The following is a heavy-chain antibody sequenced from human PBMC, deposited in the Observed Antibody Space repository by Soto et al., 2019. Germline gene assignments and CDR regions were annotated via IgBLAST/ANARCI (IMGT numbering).Heavy chain of an antibody. V-gene: IGHV3-21*01. Sequence: GGSLRLSCAASGFTFSSYSMNWVRQAPGKGLEWVSSISSSSSYIYYADSVKGRFTISRDNAKNSLYLQMNSLRAEDTAVYYCARDIGSSSNSYYYYGIDVWGQGTTVTVSS. CDR1: GFTFSSYS. D-gene: IGHD6-6*01. CDR3: ARDIGSSSNSYYYYGIDV. J-gene: IGHJ6*02. CDR2: ISSSSSYI.